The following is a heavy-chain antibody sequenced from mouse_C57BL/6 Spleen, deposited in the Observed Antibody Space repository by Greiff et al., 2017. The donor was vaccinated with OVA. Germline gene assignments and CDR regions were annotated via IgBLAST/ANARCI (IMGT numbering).Heavy chain of an antibody. D-gene: IGHD2-4*01. CDR2: IYPGDGDT. V-gene: IGHV1-82*01. J-gene: IGHJ3*01. CDR1: GYAFSSSW. CDR3: ARHDYDWTWFAY. Sequence: QVQLKESGPELVKPGASVKISCKASGYAFSSSWMNWVKQRPGKGLEWIGRIYPGDGDTNYNGKFKGKATLTAAKSSSTAYMQLSSLTSEDSAVYFCARHDYDWTWFAYWGQGTLVTVSA.